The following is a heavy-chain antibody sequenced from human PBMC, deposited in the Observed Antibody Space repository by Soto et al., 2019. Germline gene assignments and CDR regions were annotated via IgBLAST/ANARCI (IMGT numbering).Heavy chain of an antibody. CDR2: ISYDGSNK. V-gene: IGHV3-30*18. CDR3: AKDLLTYCGGDCYPTPGDY. J-gene: IGHJ4*02. D-gene: IGHD2-21*02. CDR1: GFTFSSYG. Sequence: QVQLVESGGGVVQPGRSLRLSCAASGFTFSSYGMHWVRQAPGKGLEWGAVISYDGSNKYYADSVKGRFTISRDNSKNTLYLQMNSLRAEDTAVYYCAKDLLTYCGGDCYPTPGDYWGQGTLVTVSS.